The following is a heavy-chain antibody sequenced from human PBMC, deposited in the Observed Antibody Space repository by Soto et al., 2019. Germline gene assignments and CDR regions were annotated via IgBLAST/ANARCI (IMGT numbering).Heavy chain of an antibody. Sequence: EVQLVESGGGLVKPGGSLRLSCAASGFTFSNAWMSWVRQAPGKGLEWVGRIKSKTDGGTTDYAAPVKGRFTISRDDSKNTLYLQMNSLKTEDTAVYYCTTDLSPVDTAMANDYWGQGTLVTVSS. D-gene: IGHD5-18*01. J-gene: IGHJ4*02. V-gene: IGHV3-15*01. CDR2: IKSKTDGGTT. CDR1: GFTFSNAW. CDR3: TTDLSPVDTAMANDY.